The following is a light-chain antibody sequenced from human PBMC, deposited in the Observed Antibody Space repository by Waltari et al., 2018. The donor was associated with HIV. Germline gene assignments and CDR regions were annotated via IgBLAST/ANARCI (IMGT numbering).Light chain of an antibody. J-gene: IGKJ4*01. Sequence: DIVMTQSPDSLAVSLGERATINCKSSQRLLFISANQNYLAWYHQQPGQPPKVLIYGATTRESGVPDRFSGSGSGTDFTLTISSLQDEDVAVYCCHQYYDHPLTFGGGTKVEI. CDR3: HQYYDHPLT. CDR1: QRLLFISANQNY. CDR2: GAT. V-gene: IGKV4-1*01.